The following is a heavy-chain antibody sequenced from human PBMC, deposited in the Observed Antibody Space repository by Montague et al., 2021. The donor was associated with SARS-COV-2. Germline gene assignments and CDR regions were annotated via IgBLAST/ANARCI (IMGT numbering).Heavy chain of an antibody. D-gene: IGHD6-19*01. J-gene: IGHJ6*02. Sequence: SLRLSCAASGFIFSNYAMPWVRQAPGKGLEWVSIMCGGGRRTDYADSAQGRFTISRDYPKNTVYLQMNSLRVEDTALYYCAKDTAIIRIAVVLMDVWGQGTTVIVSS. CDR3: AKDTAIIRIAVVLMDV. CDR2: MCGGGRRT. V-gene: IGHV3-23*03. CDR1: GFIFSNYA.